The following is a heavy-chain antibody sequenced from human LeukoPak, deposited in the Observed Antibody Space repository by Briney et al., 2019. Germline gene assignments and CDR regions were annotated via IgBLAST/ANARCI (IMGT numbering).Heavy chain of an antibody. CDR2: ISSSGSTI. D-gene: IGHD3-9*01. V-gene: IGHV3-11*01. CDR3: ARVDYYYDILTDYSPYYYYMDV. CDR1: GFTFSDYY. J-gene: IGHJ6*03. Sequence: GGSLRLSCAASGFTFSDYYMSWIRQAPGKGLEWVSYISSSGSTIYYADFVKGRFTISRDNAKNSLYLQMNSLRAEDTAVYYCARVDYYYDILTDYSPYYYYMDVWGKGTTVTVSS.